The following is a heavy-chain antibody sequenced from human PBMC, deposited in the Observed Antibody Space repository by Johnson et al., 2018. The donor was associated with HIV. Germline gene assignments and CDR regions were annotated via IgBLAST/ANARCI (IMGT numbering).Heavy chain of an antibody. CDR1: GFTFSSYA. Sequence: QVQLVESGGGVVQPGRSLRLSCAASGFTFSSYAMHWVRQAPGKGLEWVSVIYSGGSTYYADSVKGRFTISRDNAKNSLYLQMNSLRADDTALYYCARVRAAAVSDAFDIWGQGTMVTVSS. J-gene: IGHJ3*02. D-gene: IGHD6-13*01. V-gene: IGHV3-NL1*01. CDR3: ARVRAAAVSDAFDI. CDR2: IYSGGST.